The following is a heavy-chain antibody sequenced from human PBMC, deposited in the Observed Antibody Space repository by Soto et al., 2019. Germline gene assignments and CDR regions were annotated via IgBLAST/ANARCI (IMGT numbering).Heavy chain of an antibody. CDR3: ARDYEKAVAGMNY. CDR1: GGTFSSYT. D-gene: IGHD6-19*01. J-gene: IGHJ4*02. V-gene: IGHV1-69*08. CDR2: IIPILGMA. Sequence: QVQLVQSGAEVKKPGSSVKVSCKASGGTFSSYTISWVRQTPGQGLEWMGRIIPILGMANYAQKFQGRVTITADKSTSTAYMELSSLRSEDTAVYYCARDYEKAVAGMNYWGQGTLVTVSS.